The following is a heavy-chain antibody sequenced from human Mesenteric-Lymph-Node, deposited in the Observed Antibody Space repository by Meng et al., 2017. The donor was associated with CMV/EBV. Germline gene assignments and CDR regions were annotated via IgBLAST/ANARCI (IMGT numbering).Heavy chain of an antibody. CDR3: ARAGGRITYFDQ. Sequence: ESLKISCTVSGGSISSYYWSWIRQPPGKGLEWIGYIYYSGSTNYNPSLKSRVTISVDTSKNQFSLELTSVTAADTAVYYCARAGGRITYFDQWGQGTLVTVSS. D-gene: IGHD1-26*01. CDR2: IYYSGST. CDR1: GGSISSYY. J-gene: IGHJ4*02. V-gene: IGHV4-59*01.